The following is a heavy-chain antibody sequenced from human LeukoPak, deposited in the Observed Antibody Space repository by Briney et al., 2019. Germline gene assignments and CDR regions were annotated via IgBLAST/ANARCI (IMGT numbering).Heavy chain of an antibody. D-gene: IGHD2-15*01. CDR3: ARDCSGGSCLDY. Sequence: SETLSLTCTVSGGSISSGGYYWSWIRQHPGKGLERIGYIYYSGSTYYNPSLKSRVTISVDTSKNQFSLKLSSVTAADTAVYYCARDCSGGSCLDYWGQGTLVTVSS. J-gene: IGHJ4*02. V-gene: IGHV4-31*03. CDR1: GGSISSGGYY. CDR2: IYYSGST.